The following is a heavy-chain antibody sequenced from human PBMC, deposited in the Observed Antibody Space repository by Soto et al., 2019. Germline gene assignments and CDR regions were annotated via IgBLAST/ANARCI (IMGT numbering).Heavy chain of an antibody. V-gene: IGHV1-18*01. CDR3: ARESSGSCQAY. CDR1: GYTFTSYG. CDR2: ISAYNGNT. Sequence: QVQLVQSGAEVKKPGASVKVSCKASGYTFTSYGISWVRQAPGQGLEWMGWISAYNGNTNYAQKLDGRVTITTETPTSTAYMELSSLRSDDSAVYYCARESSGSCQAYWGQGTLVTVSS. J-gene: IGHJ4*02. D-gene: IGHD6-13*01.